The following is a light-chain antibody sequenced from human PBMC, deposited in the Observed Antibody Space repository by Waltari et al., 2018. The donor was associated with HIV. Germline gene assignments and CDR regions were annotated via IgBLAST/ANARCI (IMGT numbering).Light chain of an antibody. J-gene: IGKJ2*03. CDR1: QNIRTW. Sequence: DVQMTQSPSTLSASVGDRVAITCRASQNIRTWLAWYQQKPGKAPKLLIYKASSLESGVSSRFNGSGSGTEFTLTISTQQPDDFATYYCQQYYTYGFGQGTNLEIK. CDR2: KAS. CDR3: QQYYTYG. V-gene: IGKV1-5*03.